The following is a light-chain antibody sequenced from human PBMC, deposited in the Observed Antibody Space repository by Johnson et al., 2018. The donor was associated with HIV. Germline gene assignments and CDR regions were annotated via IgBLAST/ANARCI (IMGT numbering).Light chain of an antibody. CDR2: DNN. CDR3: GTWESSLSGTYV. V-gene: IGLV1-51*01. Sequence: QSVLTQPPSVSAAPGQKVTISCSGSNSNIGNNYVSWYQQFPGTAPKLLIYDNNKRPSGIPDRFSGSKSGTSATLGITGLQTGDEAEYYCGTWESSLSGTYVFGTGTKVTVL. CDR1: NSNIGNNY. J-gene: IGLJ1*01.